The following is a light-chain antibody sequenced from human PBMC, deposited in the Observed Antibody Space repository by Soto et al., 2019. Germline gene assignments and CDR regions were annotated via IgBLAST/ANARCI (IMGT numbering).Light chain of an antibody. CDR1: QSISSW. Sequence: DIQMNQSPSALSASVGDRVTITFRASQSISSWLAWYQQKPGKAPKLLIYDASSLESGVPSRFSGSGSGTEFTLTISSLQPDDFATYYCQQYNSYPNPFGQGTRLEI. CDR3: QQYNSYPNP. J-gene: IGKJ5*01. CDR2: DAS. V-gene: IGKV1-5*01.